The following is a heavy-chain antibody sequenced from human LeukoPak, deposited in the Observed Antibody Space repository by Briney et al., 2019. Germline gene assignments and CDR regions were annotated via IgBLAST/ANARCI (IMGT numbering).Heavy chain of an antibody. CDR3: ARDPTLTHFWSSYLGADYYYYMDV. CDR2: ISYDGSNK. CDR1: GFTFSSYA. J-gene: IGHJ6*03. D-gene: IGHD3-3*02. V-gene: IGHV3-30*01. Sequence: GGSLRLSCAASGFTFSSYAMHWVRQAPGKGLEWVAVISYDGSNKYYADSVKGRFTISRDNSKNTLYLQMNSLRAEDTAVYYCARDPTLTHFWSSYLGADYYYYMDVWGKGTTVTVSS.